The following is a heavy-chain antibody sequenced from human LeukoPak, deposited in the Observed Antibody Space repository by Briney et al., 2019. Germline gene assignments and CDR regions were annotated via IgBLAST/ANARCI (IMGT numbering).Heavy chain of an antibody. V-gene: IGHV3-7*05. CDR1: GFTFSTYW. Sequence: GDSLRLSCVDSGFTFSTYWMSWVRQAPGKGLEWVASIKQDGSEKYYVDSVKGRFTISRDNAQNSLYLQMNSLGADDTAVYYCASGNGMDVWGQGTTVTVSS. J-gene: IGHJ6*02. CDR3: ASGNGMDV. CDR2: IKQDGSEK.